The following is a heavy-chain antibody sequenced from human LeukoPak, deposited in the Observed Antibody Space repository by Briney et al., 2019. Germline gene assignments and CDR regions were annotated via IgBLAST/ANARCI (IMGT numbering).Heavy chain of an antibody. CDR3: ARGVGGERVDY. J-gene: IGHJ4*02. Sequence: KPSETLSLTCTVSGGSISGYYWSWIRQPPGKGLEWIGYIYYSGNTKYNPSLKSRVNISVDTSQNQFSLKLTSVTAADTAVYYCARGVGGERVDYWGQGTLVTVSS. CDR1: GGSISGYY. D-gene: IGHD2-21*01. CDR2: IYYSGNT. V-gene: IGHV4-59*01.